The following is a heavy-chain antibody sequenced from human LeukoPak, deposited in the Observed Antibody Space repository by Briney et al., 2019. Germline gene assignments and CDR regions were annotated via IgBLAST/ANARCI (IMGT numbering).Heavy chain of an antibody. Sequence: GESLKISCKGSGYSFTSYWIGWVRQMPGKGLEWMGIFYPGDSDTRYSPSFQGQVTISADKSISTAYLQWSSLKASDTAMYYCARQRYCSGGSCYEDYDYWGQGTLVTVSS. J-gene: IGHJ4*02. D-gene: IGHD2-15*01. V-gene: IGHV5-51*01. CDR2: FYPGDSDT. CDR3: ARQRYCSGGSCYEDYDY. CDR1: GYSFTSYW.